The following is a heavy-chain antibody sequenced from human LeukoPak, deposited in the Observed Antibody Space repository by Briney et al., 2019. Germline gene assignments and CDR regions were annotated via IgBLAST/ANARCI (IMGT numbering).Heavy chain of an antibody. CDR2: INHSGST. CDR1: GGSFSGYY. V-gene: IGHV4-34*01. Sequence: PSETLSLTRAVYGGSFSGYYWSWIRQPPGKGLEWIGEINHSGSTNYNPSLKSRVTISVDTSKNQFSLKLSSVTAADTAVYYCARESRGWFDPWGQGTLVTVSS. J-gene: IGHJ5*02. D-gene: IGHD6-13*01. CDR3: ARESRGWFDP.